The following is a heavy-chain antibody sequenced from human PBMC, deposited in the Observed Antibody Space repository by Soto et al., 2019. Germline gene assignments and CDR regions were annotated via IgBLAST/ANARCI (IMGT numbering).Heavy chain of an antibody. CDR3: AKGGGSARDFDY. CDR1: GFTFGNYG. Sequence: PGGSLRLSRTGSGFTFGNYGLHWVRQAPGQGLEWVASTSYDGNNKYYADSLKGRFTISRDNSKKMVYLQMTSLGPEDTAVYYCAKGGGSARDFDYWGQGALVTVSS. CDR2: TSYDGNNK. J-gene: IGHJ4*02. V-gene: IGHV3-30*18. D-gene: IGHD1-26*01.